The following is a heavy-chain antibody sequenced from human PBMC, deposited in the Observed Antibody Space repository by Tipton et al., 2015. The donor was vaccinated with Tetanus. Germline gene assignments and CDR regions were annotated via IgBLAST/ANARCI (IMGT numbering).Heavy chain of an antibody. CDR3: TRANHEFPKKGPFDS. D-gene: IGHD3-10*01. Sequence: LRLSCAVSGVSIRNGGYSWNWIRQPAGKGLEWIGYTYHTGGTYYNPSLKSRVTISVDRSSDQFSLRLTSVTAADTAVYYCTRANHEFPKKGPFDSWGQGTLVIVS. V-gene: IGHV4-30-2*01. CDR1: GVSIRNGGYS. CDR2: TYHTGGT. J-gene: IGHJ4*02.